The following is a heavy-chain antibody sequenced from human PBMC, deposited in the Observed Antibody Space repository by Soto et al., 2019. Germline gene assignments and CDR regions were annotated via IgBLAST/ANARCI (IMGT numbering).Heavy chain of an antibody. J-gene: IGHJ4*02. CDR2: ISGSGGST. CDR3: AKGIRFLEWLPYYFDY. Sequence: GGALRLSCAASGFTFSSYAMSWVRQAPGKGLEWVSAISGSGGSTYYADSVKGRFTISRDNSKNTLYLQMNSLRAENTAVYYCAKGIRFLEWLPYYFDYWGQGT. D-gene: IGHD3-3*01. CDR1: GFTFSSYA. V-gene: IGHV3-23*01.